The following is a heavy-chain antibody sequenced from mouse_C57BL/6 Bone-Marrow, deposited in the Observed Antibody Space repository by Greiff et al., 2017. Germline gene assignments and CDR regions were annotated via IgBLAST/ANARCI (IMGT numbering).Heavy chain of an antibody. V-gene: IGHV6-3*01. CDR2: IRLKSDNYAT. CDR1: GFTFSNYW. CDR3: TGRPVYYAMDY. Sequence: EVMLVESGGGLVQPGGSMKLSCVASGFTFSNYWMNWVRQSPEKGLEWVAQIRLKSDNYATHYAESVKGRFTISRDDSKSSVYLQMNNLRAEDTGIYYCTGRPVYYAMDYWGQGTSVTVSS. J-gene: IGHJ4*01.